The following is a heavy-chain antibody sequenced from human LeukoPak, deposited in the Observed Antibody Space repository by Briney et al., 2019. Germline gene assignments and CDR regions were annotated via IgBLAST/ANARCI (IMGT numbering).Heavy chain of an antibody. Sequence: SQTLSLTCTVSGGSISSGSYYWSWIRQPAGEGLEWIGRIYTSGSTNYNPSLKSRVTISVDTSKNQFSLKLSSVTAADTAVYYCAGDSDVSGYYDSSGYYYYYYYMDVWGKGTTVTVSS. D-gene: IGHD3-22*01. V-gene: IGHV4-61*02. CDR2: IYTSGST. CDR3: AGDSDVSGYYDSSGYYYYYYYMDV. J-gene: IGHJ6*03. CDR1: GGSISSGSYY.